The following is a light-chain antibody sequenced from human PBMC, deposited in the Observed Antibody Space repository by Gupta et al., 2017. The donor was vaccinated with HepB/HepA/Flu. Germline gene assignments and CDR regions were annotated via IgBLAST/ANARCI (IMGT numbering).Light chain of an antibody. J-gene: IGKJ4*01. V-gene: IGKV3-15*01. CDR1: QSVSSN. CDR2: GAS. Sequence: EIVMTQSLPTLSVSPGERATLSCRASQSVSSNLAWYQQKPGQAPRLLIYGASTRATGIPARFSGSGSGTEFTLTISSLQSEDFAVYYCQHYKDWPLTFGGGTKVEIK. CDR3: QHYKDWPLT.